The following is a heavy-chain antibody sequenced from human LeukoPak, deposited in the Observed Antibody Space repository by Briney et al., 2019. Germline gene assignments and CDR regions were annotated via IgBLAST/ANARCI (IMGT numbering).Heavy chain of an antibody. V-gene: IGHV1-2*04. D-gene: IGHD3-22*01. CDR3: ARGDPPYDSSGYFPYYFDY. Sequence: ASVKVSCKASGYTFTGYYMHWVRQAPGQGLEWMGWINPNSGGTNYAQKFQGWVTMTRDTSISTAYMELSRLRSDDTAVYYCARGDPPYDSSGYFPYYFDYWGQGTLVTVSS. J-gene: IGHJ4*02. CDR2: INPNSGGT. CDR1: GYTFTGYY.